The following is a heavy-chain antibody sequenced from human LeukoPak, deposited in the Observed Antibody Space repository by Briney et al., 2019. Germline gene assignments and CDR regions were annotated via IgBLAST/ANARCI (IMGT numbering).Heavy chain of an antibody. CDR3: ARRGEASGSSGWLNWFDP. CDR1: GFTFSSYW. J-gene: IGHJ5*02. CDR2: INSDGSST. V-gene: IGHV3-74*01. Sequence: GGSLRLSCAASGFTFSSYWMHWVRQGPGKGLVWVSSINSDGSSTTYADSVKGRFTISRDNAKNTLYLQMNSLRVEDTGVYYCARRGEASGSSGWLNWFDPWGQGTLVTV. D-gene: IGHD6-19*01.